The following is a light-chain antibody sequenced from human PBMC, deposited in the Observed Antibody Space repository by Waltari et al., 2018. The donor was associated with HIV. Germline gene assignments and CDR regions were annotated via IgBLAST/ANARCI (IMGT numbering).Light chain of an antibody. CDR1: QSVSSY. CDR2: DTS. J-gene: IGKJ1*01. Sequence: EIVLTQSPVTLSLSPGETGILSCRASQSVSSYLAWFQQKPGQAPRLLIYDTSDRATGFPARFSGSGSGTHFTLTISGLEAEDSAVYYCQQRNSWPWTFGQGTKVEIE. CDR3: QQRNSWPWT. V-gene: IGKV3-11*01.